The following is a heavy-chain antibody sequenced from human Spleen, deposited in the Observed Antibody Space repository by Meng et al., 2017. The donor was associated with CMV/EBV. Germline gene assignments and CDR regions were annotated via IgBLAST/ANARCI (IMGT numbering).Heavy chain of an antibody. D-gene: IGHD1-26*01. V-gene: IGHV3-7*01. J-gene: IGHJ4*02. CDR2: IKQDGSEK. CDR1: GFTLSSYS. Sequence: GVSLRLSCVASGFTLSSYSANWVRQAPGKGLEWVANIKQDGSEKYYVDSVKGRFTISRDNAKNSLYLQMKSLRAEDTAVYYCASSMGRWEKFDYWGQGTLVTVSS. CDR3: ASSMGRWEKFDY.